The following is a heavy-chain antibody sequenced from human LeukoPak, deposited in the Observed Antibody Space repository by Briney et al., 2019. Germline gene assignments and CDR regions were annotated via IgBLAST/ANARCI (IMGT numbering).Heavy chain of an antibody. CDR2: IYHSGNA. J-gene: IGHJ6*03. V-gene: IGHV4-39*01. CDR1: GVSITSSVFY. D-gene: IGHD3-22*01. CDR3: ARLWDSNGLNFYYYMDV. Sequence: PSETLSLTCAVSGVSITSSVFYWGWIRQAPGQGLEWIGIIYHSGNAYYNPSLKSRVTISEDTSKNHFSLRVNSVTAADTAVYFCARLWDSNGLNFYYYMDVWGEGTTVTVSS.